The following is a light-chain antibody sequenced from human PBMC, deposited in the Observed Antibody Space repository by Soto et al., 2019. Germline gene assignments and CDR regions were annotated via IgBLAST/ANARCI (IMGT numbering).Light chain of an antibody. CDR3: GTWDSSLSAHV. CDR2: DND. V-gene: IGLV1-51*01. Sequence: QSVLTQPPSVSAAPGQKVTISCSGSTSNIGNNYVSWYQQLPGTAPKLLAYDNDKRPSGIPDRFSGSKSGTSATLGITGLQTGDEADYYCGTWDSSLSAHVFGTGTKVTVL. CDR1: TSNIGNNY. J-gene: IGLJ1*01.